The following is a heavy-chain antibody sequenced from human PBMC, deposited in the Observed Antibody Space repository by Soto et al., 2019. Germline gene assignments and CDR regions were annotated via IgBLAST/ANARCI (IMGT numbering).Heavy chain of an antibody. D-gene: IGHD6-25*01. Sequence: EVQLLESGGGLVQPGRSLRLSCAASGFTFSNYAMSWVRQAPGQGLDWVSAISGSGGTTYYADSVKGLFTISRGNSKNTMFLQMHSLRAEDAAVYFCSKFFVETGTNSGWTRAFHHLGQGTRVTVPS. CDR2: ISGSGGTT. CDR3: SKFFVETGTNSGWTRAFHH. CDR1: GFTFSNYA. V-gene: IGHV3-23*01. J-gene: IGHJ4*02.